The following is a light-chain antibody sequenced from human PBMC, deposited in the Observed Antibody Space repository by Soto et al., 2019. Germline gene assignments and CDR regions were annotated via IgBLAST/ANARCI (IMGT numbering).Light chain of an antibody. Sequence: DIQMTQSPSTLSASVGDRVTITCRASQSISSWLAWYQQKPGKAPKLLIYKASSLESGVPSRFSGSGSGTEFTLTIRSLQPDDFGTYYCQQYNNYPWTFGQGTKVDIK. CDR3: QQYNNYPWT. CDR2: KAS. J-gene: IGKJ1*01. CDR1: QSISSW. V-gene: IGKV1-5*03.